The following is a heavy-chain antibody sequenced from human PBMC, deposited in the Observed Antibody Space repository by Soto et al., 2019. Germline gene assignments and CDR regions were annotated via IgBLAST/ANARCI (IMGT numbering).Heavy chain of an antibody. Sequence: PSLTMSLPCTVSDGSISSSSSYRGCISQHPGKGLEWIGSIYYSGSTYYNPSLKSRVTISVDTSKNQFSLKLSSVTAADTAVYYWARRYNGVGYFDYWGQGTLVTVSS. D-gene: IGHD1-1*01. CDR1: DGSISSSSSY. CDR3: ARRYNGVGYFDY. J-gene: IGHJ4*02. V-gene: IGHV4-39*01. CDR2: IYYSGST.